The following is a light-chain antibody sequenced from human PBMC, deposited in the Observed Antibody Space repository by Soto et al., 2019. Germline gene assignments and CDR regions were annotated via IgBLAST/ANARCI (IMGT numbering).Light chain of an antibody. CDR1: QSVRSD. CDR2: GVS. J-gene: IGKJ4*01. CDR3: QHSNNLPLT. V-gene: IGKV3-15*01. Sequence: EIVMTQSPATMSVSPGEGATLSCRASQSVRSDLAWYQHKPGLAPRLLIYGVSTRATGIPVRFSGSGSGTEFTLSISSLQSEDSAIYYCQHSNNLPLTFGGGTKVDI.